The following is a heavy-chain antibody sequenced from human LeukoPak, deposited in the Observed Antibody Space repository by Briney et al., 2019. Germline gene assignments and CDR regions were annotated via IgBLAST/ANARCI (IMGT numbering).Heavy chain of an antibody. V-gene: IGHV3-33*06. CDR1: GFTFSSYG. CDR3: AKDKYYYGSGTYYPDLTFDY. J-gene: IGHJ4*02. CDR2: IWYDGSNK. Sequence: GGSLRLSCAASGFTFSSYGMHWVRQAPGKGLEWVAVIWYDGSNKYYADSVKGRFTISRDNSKNTLYLQMNSLRAEDTAVYYCAKDKYYYGSGTYYPDLTFDYWGRGTLVTVSS. D-gene: IGHD3-10*01.